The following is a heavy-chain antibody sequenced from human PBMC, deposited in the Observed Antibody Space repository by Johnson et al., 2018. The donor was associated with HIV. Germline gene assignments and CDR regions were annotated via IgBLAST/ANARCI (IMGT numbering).Heavy chain of an antibody. CDR2: ISWNSDSI. D-gene: IGHD6-19*01. V-gene: IGHV3-9*01. CDR1: GFTFDEYA. CDR3: AKAISGLFDAFDI. J-gene: IGHJ3*02. Sequence: VQLVESGGGLVQPGRSLRLSCAASGFTFDEYAMHLVRQAPGKGLEWVSVISWNSDSIGYVDSVKGRFTISRDNAKNSLYLQMNSLRAEDTALYYCAKAISGLFDAFDIWGQGTMVTVSS.